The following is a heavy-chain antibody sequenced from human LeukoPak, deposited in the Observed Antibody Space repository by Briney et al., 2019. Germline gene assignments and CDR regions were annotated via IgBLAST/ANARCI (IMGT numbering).Heavy chain of an antibody. CDR2: IYPGDSDT. V-gene: IGHV5-51*01. D-gene: IGHD3-10*01. CDR3: ARFGEYNTNPGVY. CDR1: GYSFTSYW. Sequence: GESLMISCKGSGYSFTSYWIGWVRQMPGKGLEWMGIIYPGDSDTRYSPSFQGQVTISADKSISTAYLQWSSLKASDSAMYYCARFGEYNTNPGVYWGQGTLVTVSS. J-gene: IGHJ4*02.